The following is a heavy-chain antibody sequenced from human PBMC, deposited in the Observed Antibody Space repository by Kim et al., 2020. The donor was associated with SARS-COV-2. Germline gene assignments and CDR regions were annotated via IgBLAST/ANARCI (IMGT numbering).Heavy chain of an antibody. V-gene: IGHV3-33*01. Sequence: LSLTCAASGFTFSSYGMHWVRQAPGKGLEWVAVIWYDGSNKYYADSVKGRFTISRDNSKNTLYLQMNSLRAEDTAVYYCARAYSPQTGDIVVVPAAIGLSPRREPYYGMDVWGQGTTVTVSS. D-gene: IGHD2-2*02. J-gene: IGHJ6*02. CDR2: IWYDGSNK. CDR1: GFTFSSYG. CDR3: ARAYSPQTGDIVVVPAAIGLSPRREPYYGMDV.